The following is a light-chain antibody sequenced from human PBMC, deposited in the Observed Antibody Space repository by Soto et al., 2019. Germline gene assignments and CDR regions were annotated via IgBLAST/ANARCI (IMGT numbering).Light chain of an antibody. CDR3: QQYNNWPPN. Sequence: EIVMTQSPATLSVSPGERATLACRASQSVSGNLAWYQQKTGQAPRLLIYGASTRATGIPARFSGSGSGTEFTLTISSLQSEDFAVYYCQQYNNWPPNFGKGTRLEIK. CDR1: QSVSGN. CDR2: GAS. V-gene: IGKV3-15*01. J-gene: IGKJ5*01.